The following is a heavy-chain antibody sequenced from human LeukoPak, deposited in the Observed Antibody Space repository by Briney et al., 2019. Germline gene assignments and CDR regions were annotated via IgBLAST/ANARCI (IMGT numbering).Heavy chain of an antibody. CDR1: GFTFSNYA. D-gene: IGHD3-9*01. CDR3: AKWGDYDVLTGYYDPDY. J-gene: IGHJ4*02. V-gene: IGHV3-23*01. CDR2: ITGSGGGT. Sequence: GGPLRLSCAASGFTFSNYAMSWVRQAPGKGLEWVSAITGSGGGTYYADSVMGRFTISRDNSKNTLYLQMNSLRAEDTAVYYCAKWGDYDVLTGYYDPDYWGQGTLVTVSS.